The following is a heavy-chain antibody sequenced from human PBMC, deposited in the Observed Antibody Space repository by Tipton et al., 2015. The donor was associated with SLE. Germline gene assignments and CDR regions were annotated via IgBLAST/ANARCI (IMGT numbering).Heavy chain of an antibody. CDR1: GFTFSSYG. Sequence: GSLRLSCAASGFTFSSYGMHWVRQAPGKGLEWVAFIRYDGSNKYYADSVKGRFTISRDNSKNTLYLQMNSLRAEDTAVYYCAKDISRRVLEWLLYGMDVWGQGTTVTVSS. J-gene: IGHJ6*02. CDR3: AKDISRRVLEWLLYGMDV. V-gene: IGHV3-30*02. CDR2: IRYDGSNK. D-gene: IGHD3-3*01.